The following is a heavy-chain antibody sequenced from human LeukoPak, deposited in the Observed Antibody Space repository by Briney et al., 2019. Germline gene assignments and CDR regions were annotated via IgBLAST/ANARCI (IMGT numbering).Heavy chain of an antibody. D-gene: IGHD3-9*01. Sequence: GGSLRLSCAASGFTFSSYEMNWVRQAPGKGLEWVSYISSDAPSIYYADSVRGRFTISRDNAKNSLFLQVYSLRDKDTAVYYCARGMNGVGGYDILIDYWGQGTLVTVSS. V-gene: IGHV3-48*03. J-gene: IGHJ4*02. CDR1: GFTFSSYE. CDR3: ARGMNGVGGYDILIDY. CDR2: ISSDAPSI.